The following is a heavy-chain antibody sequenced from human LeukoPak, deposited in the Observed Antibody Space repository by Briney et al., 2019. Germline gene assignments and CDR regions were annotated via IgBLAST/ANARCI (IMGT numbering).Heavy chain of an antibody. J-gene: IGHJ4*02. Sequence: SETLSLTCAVSGGSFSGYYWTWIRQPPGKGLEWIGEINHSGSANYNPSLKSRVTISLDTSKNQFSLKSSSVTAADTAVYYCARGQGTVTTHWGQGTLVTVSS. D-gene: IGHD4-17*01. V-gene: IGHV4-34*01. CDR3: ARGQGTVTTH. CDR2: INHSGSA. CDR1: GGSFSGYY.